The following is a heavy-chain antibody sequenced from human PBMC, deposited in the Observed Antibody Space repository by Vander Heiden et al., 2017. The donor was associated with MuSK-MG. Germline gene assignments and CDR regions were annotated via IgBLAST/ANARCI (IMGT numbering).Heavy chain of an antibody. D-gene: IGHD6-19*01. J-gene: IGHJ3*02. Sequence: QVQLQESGPGLVKPSETLSITCAVSGYSTSSGYYWGWIRQPPGKGLEWIGSLYHSGSTYYNPSLKSRVTISVDTSKNQFSLKLSSVTAADTAVYYCARRWGSIAVAPGAFDIWGQGTMVTVSS. V-gene: IGHV4-38-2*01. CDR1: GYSTSSGYY. CDR3: ARRWGSIAVAPGAFDI. CDR2: LYHSGST.